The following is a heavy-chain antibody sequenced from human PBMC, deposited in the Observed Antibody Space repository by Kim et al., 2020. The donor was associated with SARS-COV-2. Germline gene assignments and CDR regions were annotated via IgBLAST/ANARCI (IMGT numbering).Heavy chain of an antibody. CDR1: GYIFSTYV. V-gene: IGHV1-18*04. J-gene: IGHJ4*02. Sequence: ASVKVSCKASGYIFSTYVFSWARQAPGQGLELLGWISARDGYAHYAQKVQGRVTMTTDTSTNTAYMELWSLRSDDTAMYYCARGAYGDVSFDYWGQGTLV. CDR2: ISARDGYA. CDR3: ARGAYGDVSFDY. D-gene: IGHD4-17*01.